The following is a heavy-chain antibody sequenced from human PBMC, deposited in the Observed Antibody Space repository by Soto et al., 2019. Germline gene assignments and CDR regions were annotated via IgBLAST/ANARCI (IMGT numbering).Heavy chain of an antibody. J-gene: IGHJ5*02. Sequence: QVQLVQSGAEVKKPGASVKVSCKASGYTFNSYGISWVRQAPGQGLEWMGWISAYNGNTNYAEKLQGRVTMTTDTSTSTAYMELRSLISDDTAVYYGARERSDCISTDCYVGGEVDHWGQGTLVTVSS. CDR2: ISAYNGNT. CDR3: ARERSDCISTDCYVGGEVDH. D-gene: IGHD2-2*01. CDR1: GYTFNSYG. V-gene: IGHV1-18*01.